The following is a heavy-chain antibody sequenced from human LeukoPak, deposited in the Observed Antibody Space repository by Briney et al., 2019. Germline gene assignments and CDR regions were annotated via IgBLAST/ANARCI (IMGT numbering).Heavy chain of an antibody. J-gene: IGHJ5*02. D-gene: IGHD3-3*01. CDR2: ISYDGSNK. V-gene: IGHV3-30-3*01. CDR3: ARAPNDFWSGYMAPGWFDP. Sequence: QPGRSLRLSCAASGFTFSSYAMHWVRQAPGKGLEWVAVISYDGSNKYYADSVKGRFTISRDNSKNTLYLQMNSLRAEDTAVYYCARAPNDFWSGYMAPGWFDPWGQGTLVTVSS. CDR1: GFTFSSYA.